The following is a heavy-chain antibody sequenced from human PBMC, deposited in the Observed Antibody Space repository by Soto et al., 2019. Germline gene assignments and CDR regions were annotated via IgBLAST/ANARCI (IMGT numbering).Heavy chain of an antibody. Sequence: PGGSLRLSCAASGFTFSSYWMHWVRQAPGKGLVWVSRINSDGSSTSYADSVKGRFTISRDNAKNTLYLQMNSLRAEDTAVYYCSRDHVVSRNWFDPWGQGTLVTVSS. CDR2: INSDGSST. V-gene: IGHV3-74*01. CDR3: SRDHVVSRNWFDP. D-gene: IGHD2-21*01. J-gene: IGHJ5*02. CDR1: GFTFSSYW.